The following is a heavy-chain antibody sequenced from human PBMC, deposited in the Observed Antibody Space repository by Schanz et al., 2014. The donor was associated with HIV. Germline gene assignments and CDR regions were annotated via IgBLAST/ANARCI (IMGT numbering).Heavy chain of an antibody. J-gene: IGHJ5*02. CDR3: TGSRYELHWLDL. CDR2: VKPNSGET. Sequence: QVQLVQSGAEVKKPGASVKVSCKASGYTFTDYFIHWVRQAPGQGLEWMGWVKPNSGETKFARKFQGRVTMTRDTSINTAYMEFSRLGSDEAAVYYCTGSRYELHWLDLWGQGTLVTVSS. CDR1: GYTFTDYF. V-gene: IGHV1-2*02. D-gene: IGHD5-12*01.